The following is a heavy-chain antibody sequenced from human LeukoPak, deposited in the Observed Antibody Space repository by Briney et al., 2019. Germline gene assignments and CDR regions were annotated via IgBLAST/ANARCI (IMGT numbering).Heavy chain of an antibody. Sequence: GGSLRLSCSASGFTFSSYTMHWLRQAPGKGLKYVSDISSNGASTYYADSVKGRFTSSRDNSKNTLYLKMSSLRAEDTAVYYCVKAGLWGGGYFHWGQETLVTVSS. CDR2: ISSNGAST. CDR3: VKAGLWGGGYFH. CDR1: GFTFSSYT. D-gene: IGHD6-19*01. V-gene: IGHV3-64D*06. J-gene: IGHJ4*02.